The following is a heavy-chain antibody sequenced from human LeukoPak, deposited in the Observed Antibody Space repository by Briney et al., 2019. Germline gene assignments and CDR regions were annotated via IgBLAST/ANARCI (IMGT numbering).Heavy chain of an antibody. J-gene: IGHJ4*02. Sequence: KASGTLSLTCAVSGGSISSNNWWSWVRQPPGKGLEWIGEIYHHGATNYNPSLKSRVTLSVDKPKNQFSLELSSVTAADTAVYYCARGPSVAAHLDYWGQGTLVTVSS. D-gene: IGHD5-12*01. CDR2: IYHHGAT. CDR1: GGSISSNNW. CDR3: ARGPSVAAHLDY. V-gene: IGHV4-4*02.